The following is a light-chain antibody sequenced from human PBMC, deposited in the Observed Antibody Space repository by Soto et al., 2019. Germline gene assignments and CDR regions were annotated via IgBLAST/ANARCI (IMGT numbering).Light chain of an antibody. V-gene: IGKV3-20*01. CDR1: QTVAKNY. J-gene: IGKJ4*01. CDR3: QQYASAPLT. CDR2: DAS. Sequence: EIVLTQSPGTLSLSPGERATPSCRASQTVAKNYLAWYQQQPGQAPRLLIYDASTRATGIPDRFTGSGSATDFTLTINRLEPEDFAVYYCQQYASAPLTFGGGTKVEIK.